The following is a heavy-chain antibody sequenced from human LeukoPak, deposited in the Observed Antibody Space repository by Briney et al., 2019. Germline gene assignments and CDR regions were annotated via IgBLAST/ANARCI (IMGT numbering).Heavy chain of an antibody. CDR1: GFTFSDHY. D-gene: IGHD6-13*01. CDR3: ARESIAAAGTFDY. CDR2: TRNKANSYTT. Sequence: GGSLRLSCAASGFTFSDHYMDWVRQAPGKGLEWVGRTRNKANSYTTEYAASVKGKFSISRDDSKNSLYLQMNSLKTEDTAVYYCARESIAAAGTFDYWGQGTLVTVSS. V-gene: IGHV3-72*01. J-gene: IGHJ4*02.